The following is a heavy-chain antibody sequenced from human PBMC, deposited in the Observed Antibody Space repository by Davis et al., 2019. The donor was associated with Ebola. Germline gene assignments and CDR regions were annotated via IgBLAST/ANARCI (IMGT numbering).Heavy chain of an antibody. D-gene: IGHD2-21*02. Sequence: GGSLRLSCAASGFTFDDYAMHWVRQAPGKGLEWVSLISGDGGSTYYADSVKGRFTISRDNTKNSLYLQMYSLRTEDTALYYCARSTALYYYGMDVWGQGTTVTVSS. CDR1: GFTFDDYA. J-gene: IGHJ6*02. CDR3: ARSTALYYYGMDV. CDR2: ISGDGGST. V-gene: IGHV3-43*02.